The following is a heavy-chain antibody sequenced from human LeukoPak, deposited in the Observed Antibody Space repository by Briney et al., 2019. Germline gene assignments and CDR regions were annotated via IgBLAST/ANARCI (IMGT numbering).Heavy chain of an antibody. J-gene: IGHJ6*04. CDR3: VRVSRIDYGANPEGDV. D-gene: IGHD4/OR15-4a*01. V-gene: IGHV4-4*07. Sequence: SETLSLTCTVSGGSISSSYWNWIRQPAGKGLEWIGRKSVSGHTNYRSSLESRVTMSVDTSKNQFSLRLNSVTTADTAVYYCVRVSRIDYGANPEGDVWGKGITVIVSS. CDR2: KSVSGHT. CDR1: GGSISSSY.